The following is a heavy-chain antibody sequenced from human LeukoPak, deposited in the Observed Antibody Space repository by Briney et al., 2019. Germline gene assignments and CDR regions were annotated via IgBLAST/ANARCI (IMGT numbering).Heavy chain of an antibody. Sequence: PGGSLRLSCAASGFTFSDYYMSWIRQAPRKGLEWVSYISSRGGTISYADSVKGRFTISRDNAKNTLYLQMNSLRAEDTAVYYCARAAWDGGYYYGWGQGTLVTVSS. D-gene: IGHD3-22*01. J-gene: IGHJ4*02. CDR1: GFTFSDYY. CDR2: ISSRGGTI. V-gene: IGHV3-11*04. CDR3: ARAAWDGGYYYG.